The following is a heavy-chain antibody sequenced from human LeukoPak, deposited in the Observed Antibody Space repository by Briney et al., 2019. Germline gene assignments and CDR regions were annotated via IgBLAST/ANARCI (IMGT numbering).Heavy chain of an antibody. D-gene: IGHD5-24*01. J-gene: IGHJ4*02. CDR2: ISSSSSTI. V-gene: IGHV3-48*03. CDR3: ARDGEDGPDY. Sequence: PGGSLRLSCAASGFTFSSYEMNWVRQAPGKGLEWVSYISSSSSTIYYADSVKGRFTISRDNAKNSLYLQMNSLRAEDTAVYYCARDGEDGPDYWGQGNLVTVSS. CDR1: GFTFSSYE.